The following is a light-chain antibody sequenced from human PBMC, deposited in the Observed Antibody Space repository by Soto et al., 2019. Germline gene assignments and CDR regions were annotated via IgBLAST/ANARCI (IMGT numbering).Light chain of an antibody. V-gene: IGKV1-5*01. CDR1: QTVRRW. J-gene: IGKJ2*01. CDR3: QQYNGYPYT. Sequence: DIQMTQSPSTLSASVGDRVTITCRASQTVRRWLAWYQQKPGKAPEVLISDASSLESGVPSRFSGSGSGTEFTLTITSRQPDDFATYYCQQYNGYPYTFCQGTKVDI. CDR2: DAS.